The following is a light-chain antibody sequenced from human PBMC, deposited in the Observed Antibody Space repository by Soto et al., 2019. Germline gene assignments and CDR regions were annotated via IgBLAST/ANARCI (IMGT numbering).Light chain of an antibody. V-gene: IGKV3-20*01. CDR2: GAS. J-gene: IGKJ1*01. CDR3: QRYGNSQRT. CDR1: QSVRSIY. Sequence: EVVLTQSPGTLSLSPGERATLSCRASQSVRSIYLAWYQQKPGQAPRLLIYGASSRATGIPDRFSGSGSGADFNLTISRLEPEDFAVYYCQRYGNSQRTFGQGTKVEIK.